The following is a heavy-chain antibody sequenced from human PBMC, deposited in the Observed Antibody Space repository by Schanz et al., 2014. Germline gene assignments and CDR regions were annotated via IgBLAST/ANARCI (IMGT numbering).Heavy chain of an antibody. Sequence: EVQLVESGGGLVQPGGSLRLSCTASGLTFRNHAMTWVRQAPGMGLEWVAVISSSATSSYYADSVKGRFTISRDNSRDTVSLQMNSLRAEDTAVYFCARDGGRDGYNLAFDVWGQGTLVTVSS. CDR1: GLTFRNHA. CDR2: ISSSATSS. J-gene: IGHJ3*01. D-gene: IGHD5-12*01. V-gene: IGHV3-23*04. CDR3: ARDGGRDGYNLAFDV.